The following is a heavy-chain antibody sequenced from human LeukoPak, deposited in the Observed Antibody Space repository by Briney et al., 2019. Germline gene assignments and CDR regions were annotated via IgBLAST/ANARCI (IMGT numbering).Heavy chain of an antibody. D-gene: IGHD1-26*01. J-gene: IGHJ5*02. CDR3: ARAYSGSYYVWLDP. V-gene: IGHV4-34*01. CDR2: INHSGST. Sequence: SETLSLTCAVYGGSFSGYYWSWIRQPPGKGLEWIGEINHSGSTNYNPSLKSRVTISVDTSKNQFSLKLSSVTAADTAVYYCARAYSGSYYVWLDPRGQGTLVTVSS. CDR1: GGSFSGYY.